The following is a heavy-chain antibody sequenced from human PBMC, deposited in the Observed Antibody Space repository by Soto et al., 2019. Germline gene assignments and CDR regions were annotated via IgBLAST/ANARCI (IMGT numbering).Heavy chain of an antibody. Sequence: VSWIRQPPGKALGWLARIDWDDDKFYSTSLKTRLTISKDTSKNQVVLTMTNMDPVDTATYYCAATSRITMVRGVIDYYYYGMDVWGQGTTVTVSS. CDR2: IDWDDDK. J-gene: IGHJ6*02. V-gene: IGHV2-70*04. D-gene: IGHD3-10*01. CDR3: AATSRITMVRGVIDYYYYGMDV.